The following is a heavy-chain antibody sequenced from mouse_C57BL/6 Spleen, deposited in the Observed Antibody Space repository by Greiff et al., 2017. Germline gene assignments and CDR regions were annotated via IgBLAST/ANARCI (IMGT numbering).Heavy chain of an antibody. D-gene: IGHD2-5*01. CDR2: IYPGDGAT. V-gene: IGHV1-80*01. CDR1: GYAFSSYW. J-gene: IGHJ3*01. CDR3: AGYSNPAWFAY. Sequence: VQLQQSGAELVKPGASVKISCKASGYAFSSYWMNWVKQRHGKGLEWIGQIYPGDGATSYNGKFKGKATLTADKSSSTAYMQLSSLTSEVSAVYFCAGYSNPAWFAYRGQGTLVTVSA.